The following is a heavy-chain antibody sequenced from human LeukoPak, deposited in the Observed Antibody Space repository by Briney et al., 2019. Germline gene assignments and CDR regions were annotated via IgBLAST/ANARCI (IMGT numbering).Heavy chain of an antibody. J-gene: IGHJ4*02. CDR2: IKPDGSAE. Sequence: GGSLRLSCATSGFTFSSNWMSWVRHAPGRGLEWVANIKPDGSAEYYAASVKGRLTISRDNAKNALYLQMNSLRAEDTAVYYCARGGLELDYWGQGTLVTVSS. CDR3: ARGGLELDY. V-gene: IGHV3-7*01. CDR1: GFTFSSNW. D-gene: IGHD1-7*01.